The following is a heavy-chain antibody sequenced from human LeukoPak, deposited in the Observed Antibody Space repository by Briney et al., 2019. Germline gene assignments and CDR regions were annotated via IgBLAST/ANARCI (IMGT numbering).Heavy chain of an antibody. V-gene: IGHV4-59*12. CDR1: GDSITYFY. J-gene: IGHJ4*02. CDR3: AKEGDSLGYYGGSYY. Sequence: SETPSLTCSMSGDSITYFYGSWMRQAAGEGLEWIGESYHSGGTNYNPSLKSRVTISVDKSKNQLPLNLSSVTAAATAVYSCAKEGDSLGYYGGSYYWGQGTLVTVSS. CDR2: SYHSGGT. D-gene: IGHD3-3*01.